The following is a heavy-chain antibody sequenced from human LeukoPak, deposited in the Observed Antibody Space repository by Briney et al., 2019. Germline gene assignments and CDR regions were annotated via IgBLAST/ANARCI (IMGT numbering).Heavy chain of an antibody. Sequence: SETLSLTCTVSGGSLSSSDHYWSWIRQPPGKGLEWIAYIYYSGTTYYNPSLLSRVSISVDTSKNQFSLKLSSVTAADTAVYYCARLFNDYGDFVDYWGQGTLVTVSS. D-gene: IGHD4-17*01. CDR3: ARLFNDYGDFVDY. CDR1: GGSLSSSDHY. J-gene: IGHJ4*02. V-gene: IGHV4-30-4*01. CDR2: IYYSGTT.